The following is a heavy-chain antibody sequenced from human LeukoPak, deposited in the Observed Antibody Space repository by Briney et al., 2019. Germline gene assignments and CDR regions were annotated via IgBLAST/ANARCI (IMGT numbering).Heavy chain of an antibody. CDR2: IWYDGSNK. CDR1: GFTFSNYG. J-gene: IGHJ4*02. Sequence: GGTLRLSCAASGFTFSNYGMHWVRQAPGKGLEWVAIIWYDGSNKYYADSVKGRFTISRDNSKNPLYLQMNSLRVEDTSLYYCARGYCTTPSCYDYWGQGTLVTVSS. V-gene: IGHV3-33*01. CDR3: ARGYCTTPSCYDY. D-gene: IGHD2-2*01.